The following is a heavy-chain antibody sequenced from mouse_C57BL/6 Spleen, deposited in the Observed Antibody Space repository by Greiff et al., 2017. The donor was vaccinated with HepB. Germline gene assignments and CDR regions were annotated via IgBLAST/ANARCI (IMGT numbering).Heavy chain of an antibody. CDR3: ARYPSTGFFDY. Sequence: EVKLVESGGGLVQPGGSLSLSCAASGFTFTDYYMSWVRQPPGKALEWLGFIRNKANGYTTEYSASVQGRFTISRDNSQSILYLQMNALRAEDSATYYCARYPSTGFFDYWGQGTTLTVSS. CDR1: GFTFTDYY. V-gene: IGHV7-3*01. CDR2: IRNKANGYTT. D-gene: IGHD4-1*02. J-gene: IGHJ2*01.